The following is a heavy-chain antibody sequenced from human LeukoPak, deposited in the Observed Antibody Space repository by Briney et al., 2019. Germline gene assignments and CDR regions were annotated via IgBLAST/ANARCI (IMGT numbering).Heavy chain of an antibody. V-gene: IGHV3-43*02. D-gene: IGHD2/OR15-2a*01. CDR1: GFTFRDFS. CDR2: ISGDADTT. CDR3: AKGNNSLSYNFDY. Sequence: GGSLRLSCAASGFTFRDFSMHWVRQAPGKGLEWLSLISGDADTTHYADSVKGRFTISRDNNKNSLYLQMSGLRLDDTAFYYCAKGNNSLSYNFDYWGQGTLATVSS. J-gene: IGHJ4*01.